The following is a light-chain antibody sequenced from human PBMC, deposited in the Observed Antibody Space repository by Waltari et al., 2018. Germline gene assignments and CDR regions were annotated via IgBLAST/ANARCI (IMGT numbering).Light chain of an antibody. V-gene: IGKV3-11*01. Sequence: EIVLTQSPATLSFSPGETATLSCRASQSVRRYLAWYQKKPGQAPRLLISDASNRATGIPARFSGSGSGTDFTLTISSLEPEDFAVYYCHQRSDWPRTFGQGTKVEIK. CDR1: QSVRRY. CDR2: DAS. CDR3: HQRSDWPRT. J-gene: IGKJ2*01.